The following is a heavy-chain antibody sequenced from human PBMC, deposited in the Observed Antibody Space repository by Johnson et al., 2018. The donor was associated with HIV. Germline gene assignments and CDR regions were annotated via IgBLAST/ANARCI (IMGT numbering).Heavy chain of an antibody. J-gene: IGHJ3*02. CDR1: GFTFSSYA. D-gene: IGHD6-19*01. Sequence: VQLVESGGDLVQPGGSLGLSCAASGFTFSSYAMHWVRQASGKGLEWVGRIRNKANTYATASAASVNGRFAISRDDSTNTAYLQMNSLRAEDTAVYYCARHKAVADAFDIWGQGTVVTVS. V-gene: IGHV3-73*01. CDR2: IRNKANTYAT. CDR3: ARHKAVADAFDI.